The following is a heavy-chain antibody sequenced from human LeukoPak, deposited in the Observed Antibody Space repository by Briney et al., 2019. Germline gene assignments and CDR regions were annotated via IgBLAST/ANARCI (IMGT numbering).Heavy chain of an antibody. V-gene: IGHV2-70*11. CDR3: ARICSPRFGDFVDY. CDR1: GFSLSTSGMC. Sequence: SGPALVKPTQTLTLNCTFSGFSLSTSGMCVSWMRQPPGQALEWLARINWDDDKYYSTSLKTRLTISKDTSKNQVVLTVTNMDPVDTATYYCARICSPRFGDFVDYWGQGTLVTVSS. CDR2: INWDDDK. D-gene: IGHD3-10*01. J-gene: IGHJ4*02.